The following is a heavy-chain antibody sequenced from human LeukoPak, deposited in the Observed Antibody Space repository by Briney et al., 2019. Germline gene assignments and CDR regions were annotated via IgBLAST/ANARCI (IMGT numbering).Heavy chain of an antibody. CDR1: GGSISSSSYY. CDR2: IYDSGST. D-gene: IGHD3-3*01. V-gene: IGHV4-39*01. Sequence: PSGTLSLTCTVSGGSISSSSYYWGWIRQPPGKGLEWIGSIYDSGSTYYNPSLKSRVTISVDTSKNQFSLKLNSVTAADTAMYYCQSRFLEWLLDYWGQGTLVTVSS. CDR3: QSRFLEWLLDY. J-gene: IGHJ4*02.